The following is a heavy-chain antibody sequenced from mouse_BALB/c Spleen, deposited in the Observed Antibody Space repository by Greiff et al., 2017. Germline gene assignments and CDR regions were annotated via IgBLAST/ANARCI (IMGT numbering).Heavy chain of an antibody. CDR3: ASYYGYFYAMDY. V-gene: IGHV1S81*02. CDR1: GYTFTSYW. J-gene: IGHJ4*01. D-gene: IGHD1-2*01. CDR2: INPSNGRT. Sequence: QVQLQQPGAELVKPGASVKLSCKASGYTFTSYWMHWVKQRPGQGLEWIGEINPSNGRTNYNEKFKSKATLTVDKSSSTAYMQLSSLTSEDSAVDYCASYYGYFYAMDYWGQGTSVTVSS.